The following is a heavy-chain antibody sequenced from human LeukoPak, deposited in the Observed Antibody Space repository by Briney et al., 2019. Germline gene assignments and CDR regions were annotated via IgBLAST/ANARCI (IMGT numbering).Heavy chain of an antibody. J-gene: IGHJ6*03. CDR2: IYYSGST. V-gene: IGHV4-59*01. CDR3: ARGGGDYYGSGSPARYYYYYMDV. Sequence: PSETLSLTCTVSGVSISSYYWTWIRQPPGKGLEWIGYIYYSGSTNYNPSLKSRVTISVDTSKNQFSLKLSSVTAADTAVYYCARGGGDYYGSGSPARYYYYYMDVWGKGTTVTISS. CDR1: GVSISSYY. D-gene: IGHD3-10*01.